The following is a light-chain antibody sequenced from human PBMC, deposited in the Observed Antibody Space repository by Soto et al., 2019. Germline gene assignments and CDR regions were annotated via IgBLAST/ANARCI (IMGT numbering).Light chain of an antibody. CDR2: GAS. CDR1: QSVSSN. Sequence: EIVMTQSLATLSVSPGERATLSCRASQSVSSNLAWYQQKPGQAPRLLIYGASTRATGIPARFSGSGSGTDFTLTISRLEPEDFAVYYCQQYGSSGTFGQGTKVDIK. J-gene: IGKJ1*01. V-gene: IGKV3-15*01. CDR3: QQYGSSGT.